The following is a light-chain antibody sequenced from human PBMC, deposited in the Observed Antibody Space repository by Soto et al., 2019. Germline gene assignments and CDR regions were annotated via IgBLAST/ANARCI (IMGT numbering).Light chain of an antibody. CDR1: QGIRSD. CDR3: QQYSSYWT. J-gene: IGKJ1*01. CDR2: DAT. V-gene: IGKV1-13*02. Sequence: AIKMTQSPSSLSASVGDRVTITCRASQGIRSDLTWYQQKPGKAPKLLIHDATSLESGVPSRFSGSGSGTEFTLTISSLQPDDFATYYCQQYSSYWTFDQGTKVDIK.